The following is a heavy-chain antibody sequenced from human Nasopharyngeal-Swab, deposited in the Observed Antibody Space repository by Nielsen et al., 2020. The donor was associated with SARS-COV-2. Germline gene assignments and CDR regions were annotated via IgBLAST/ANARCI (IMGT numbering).Heavy chain of an antibody. CDR2: INPNSGGT. V-gene: IGHV1-2*06. CDR3: ARDNFYNSSGYYSPDY. CDR1: GYTFTDLS. D-gene: IGHD3-22*01. Sequence: ASVKVSCKVSGYTFTDLSMHWVRQAPGQGLEWMGRINPNSGGTNYAQKFQGRVTMTRDTSITTAYMELSRLRSGDTAVYYCARDNFYNSSGYYSPDYWGQGTLVTVSS. J-gene: IGHJ4*02.